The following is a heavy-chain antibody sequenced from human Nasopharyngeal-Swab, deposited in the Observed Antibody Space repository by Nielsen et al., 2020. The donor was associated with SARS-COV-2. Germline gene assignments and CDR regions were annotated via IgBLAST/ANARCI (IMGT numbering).Heavy chain of an antibody. D-gene: IGHD6-19*01. CDR1: GFTFTSSA. CDR3: ARVGIAVAGHGGLYYYYGMDV. V-gene: IGHV1-58*01. J-gene: IGHJ6*02. CDR2: IVVGSGNT. Sequence: TSVKVSCKASGFTFTSSAVQWVRQARGQRLEWIGWIVVGSGNTNYAQKFQERVTITRDMSTSTAYMELRGLRSDDTAVYYCARVGIAVAGHGGLYYYYGMDVWGQGTTVTVSS.